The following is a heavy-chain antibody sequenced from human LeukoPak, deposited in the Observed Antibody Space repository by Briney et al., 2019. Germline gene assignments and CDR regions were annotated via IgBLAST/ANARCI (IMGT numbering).Heavy chain of an antibody. D-gene: IGHD2-15*01. Sequence: PGGSLRLSCAASGFTFSSYAMSWVRQAPGKGLEWVSAISGSGGSTYYADSVKGRFTIPRDKSKNTLYLQINSLRAEDTAVYYCAKCGTVKDYYFDYWGQGTLVTVSS. CDR3: AKCGTVKDYYFDY. J-gene: IGHJ4*02. CDR1: GFTFSSYA. CDR2: ISGSGGST. V-gene: IGHV3-23*01.